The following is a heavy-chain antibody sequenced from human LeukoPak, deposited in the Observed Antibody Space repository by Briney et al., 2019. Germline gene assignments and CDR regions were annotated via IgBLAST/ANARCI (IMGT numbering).Heavy chain of an antibody. D-gene: IGHD3-22*01. CDR1: GFTFSTYG. Sequence: GGSLRLSCAASGFTFSTYGMSWVRQAPGKGLDWVSAVSGSGGSTHYADSVTGRFTISRDNSKNTLYLQMNSLRAEDTAIYYCAKDRYYDNTGDHYESEYWGQGTLVTVSS. V-gene: IGHV3-23*01. CDR2: VSGSGGST. J-gene: IGHJ4*02. CDR3: AKDRYYDNTGDHYESEY.